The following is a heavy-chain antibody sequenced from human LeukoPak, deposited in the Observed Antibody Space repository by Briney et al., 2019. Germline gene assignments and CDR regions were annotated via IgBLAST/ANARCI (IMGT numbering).Heavy chain of an antibody. CDR2: ISGSGGST. Sequence: TGGSQRLSCAASGFTFSSYAMSWVRQAPGKGLEWVSAISGSGGSTYYADSVKGRFTISRDNSKNTLYLQMNSLRAEDTAVYYCAKEYDSSGYYFSPNWYFDLWGRGTLVTVSS. V-gene: IGHV3-23*01. CDR1: GFTFSSYA. J-gene: IGHJ2*01. D-gene: IGHD3-22*01. CDR3: AKEYDSSGYYFSPNWYFDL.